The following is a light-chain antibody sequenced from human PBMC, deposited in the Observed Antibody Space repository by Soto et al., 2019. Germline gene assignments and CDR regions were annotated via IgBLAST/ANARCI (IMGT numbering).Light chain of an antibody. J-gene: IGKJ5*01. CDR2: DAS. V-gene: IGKV3-11*01. Sequence: VLTQSPATLSLSSGERATLACRASQSGSNYLAWYQQKPRRPPRLLFYDASNRATGIPARFSGGGSGTDFTLTISSLEPEDSALYFCQQRSDWPRITFGHGTRLEIK. CDR3: QQRSDWPRIT. CDR1: QSGSNY.